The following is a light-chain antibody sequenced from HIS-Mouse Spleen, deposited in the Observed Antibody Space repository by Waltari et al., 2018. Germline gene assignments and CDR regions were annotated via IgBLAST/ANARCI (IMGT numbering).Light chain of an antibody. Sequence: SYELTQPPSVSVSPGQTARITCQGDSLSSYYASWYQQKPGPAPVLVIYGKNNRPSGIPDRFSGSSSGNTASLTITGAQAEDEADYYCNSRDSSGNHLVFGGGTKLTVL. CDR2: GKN. J-gene: IGLJ2*01. V-gene: IGLV3-19*01. CDR3: NSRDSSGNHLV. CDR1: SLSSYY.